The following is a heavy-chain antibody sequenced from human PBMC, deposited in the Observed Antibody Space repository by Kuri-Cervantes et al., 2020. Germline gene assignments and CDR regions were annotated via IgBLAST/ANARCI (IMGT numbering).Heavy chain of an antibody. Sequence: GGSLRLSCAASGFTFSDHYMSWIRQAPGKGLEWVSYISSSGSTMYDADSVRGRFTISRDNAKDSLYLQMNSLRAEDTAVYYCARGPLDGYIPYWGQGTLVTVSS. V-gene: IGHV3-11*01. J-gene: IGHJ4*02. CDR3: ARGPLDGYIPY. D-gene: IGHD5-24*01. CDR1: GFTFSDHY. CDR2: ISSSGSTM.